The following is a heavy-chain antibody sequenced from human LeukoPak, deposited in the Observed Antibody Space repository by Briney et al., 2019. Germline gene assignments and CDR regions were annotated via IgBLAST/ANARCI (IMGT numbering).Heavy chain of an antibody. J-gene: IGHJ4*02. CDR1: GGTFSSYA. CDR3: GYDSSGYHYFDY. Sequence: ASVKVSCKASGGTFSSYAISWVRQAPGQGLKWMGGIIPIFGTANYAQKFQGRVTITADESTSTAYMELSSLRSEDTAVYYCGYDSSGYHYFDYWGQGTLVTVSS. CDR2: IIPIFGTA. V-gene: IGHV1-69*13. D-gene: IGHD3-22*01.